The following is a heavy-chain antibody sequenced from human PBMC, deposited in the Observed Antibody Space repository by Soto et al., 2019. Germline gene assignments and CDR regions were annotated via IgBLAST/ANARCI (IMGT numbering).Heavy chain of an antibody. CDR1: GFTFSSYA. J-gene: IGHJ4*02. Sequence: EVQLLESGGGLVQPGGSLRLSCAASGFTFSSYAMRWVRQAPGKGLEWVSAISGSGDSTYYADSVKGRFTISRDNSKNTLHLQMTSLRAEDTAVYYCARRGSGSYYDYWGQGTLVTVSS. V-gene: IGHV3-23*01. CDR2: ISGSGDST. CDR3: ARRGSGSYYDY. D-gene: IGHD1-26*01.